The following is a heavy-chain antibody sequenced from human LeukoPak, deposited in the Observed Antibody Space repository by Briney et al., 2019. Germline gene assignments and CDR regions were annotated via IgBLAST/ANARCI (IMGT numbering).Heavy chain of an antibody. CDR3: ARQGPGGRAFDI. CDR2: IYYRGST. V-gene: IGHV4-30-2*01. CDR1: SGSISSGAYS. D-gene: IGHD2-8*02. J-gene: IGHJ3*02. Sequence: TSSETLSLTCTVSSGSISSGAYSWTWLRQPPGKGLEWIGYIYYRGSTYYNPSLHSRVTISADTSKNQFSLELDSVTAADTAVYYCARQGPGGRAFDIWGQGTTVTVSS.